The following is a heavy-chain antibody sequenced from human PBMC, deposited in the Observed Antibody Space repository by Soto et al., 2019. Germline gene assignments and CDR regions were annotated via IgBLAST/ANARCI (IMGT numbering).Heavy chain of an antibody. CDR2: ISSSVSLI. J-gene: IGHJ4*02. CDR3: ATTVTTVDY. D-gene: IGHD4-17*01. Sequence: PGGSLRLSCAASGFSFSGYGMNWVRQAPGKGLEWISYISSSVSLIYYADSLKGRFTISRDNAKNSLYLQMNSLRAEDTAVYYCATTVTTVDYWGQGTPVTVSS. V-gene: IGHV3-48*03. CDR1: GFSFSGYG.